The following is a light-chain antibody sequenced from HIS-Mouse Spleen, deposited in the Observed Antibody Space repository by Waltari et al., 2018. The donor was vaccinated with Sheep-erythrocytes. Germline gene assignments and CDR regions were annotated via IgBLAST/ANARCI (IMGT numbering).Light chain of an antibody. Sequence: SYELTQPLSVSVALGQTARITCGGNNIGRKHAHWYQQKPGQAPVLVIYRDSNRPSGIPERFSGSNSGNTATLTISRAQAGDEADYYCQVWDSSTVVFGGGTKLTVL. CDR2: RDS. CDR1: NIGRKH. V-gene: IGLV3-9*01. CDR3: QVWDSSTVV. J-gene: IGLJ2*01.